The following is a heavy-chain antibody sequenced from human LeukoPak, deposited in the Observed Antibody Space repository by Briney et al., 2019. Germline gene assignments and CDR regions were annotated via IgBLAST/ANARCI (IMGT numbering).Heavy chain of an antibody. J-gene: IGHJ3*02. CDR1: GGCFSGYY. CDR3: ARGLAAAGTGDDAFDI. CDR2: INHSGST. V-gene: IGHV4-34*01. Sequence: PCETLSLTCAVYGGCFSGYYWRWVRQPPGKGLEWIGEINHSGSTNYNPSLKSRVTISVDTSKNQFSLKLSSVTAADTAVYYCARGLAAAGTGDDAFDIWGQGTMVTVSS. D-gene: IGHD6-13*01.